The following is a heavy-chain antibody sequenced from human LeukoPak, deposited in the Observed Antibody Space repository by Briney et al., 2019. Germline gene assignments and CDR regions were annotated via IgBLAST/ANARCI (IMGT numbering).Heavy chain of an antibody. CDR2: MNPNSGNT. CDR1: GYTFTSYD. V-gene: IGHV1-8*01. Sequence: ASVKVSCKASGYTFTSYDINWVRQAPGQGLEWKGWMNPNSGNTGYAQKFQGRVTMTRNTSISTAYMELSSLRSEDTAVYYCARGRERKLTRRINDYWGQGTLVTVSS. D-gene: IGHD4/OR15-4a*01. J-gene: IGHJ4*02. CDR3: ARGRERKLTRRINDY.